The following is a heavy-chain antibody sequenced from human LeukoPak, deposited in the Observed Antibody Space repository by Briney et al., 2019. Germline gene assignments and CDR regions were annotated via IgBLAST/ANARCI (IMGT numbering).Heavy chain of an antibody. D-gene: IGHD3-22*01. V-gene: IGHV1-18*01. J-gene: IGHJ4*02. CDR3: ARLHPYYYDRSGYGPFDY. CDR1: GYTFTSYG. CDR2: ISAYNGNT. Sequence: ASVKVSCKASGYTFTSYGISWVRQAPGQGLEWMGWISAYNGNTNYAQKLQGRVTMTTDTSTSTAYMELRSLRSDDTAVYYCARLHPYYYDRSGYGPFDYWGQGTLVTVSS.